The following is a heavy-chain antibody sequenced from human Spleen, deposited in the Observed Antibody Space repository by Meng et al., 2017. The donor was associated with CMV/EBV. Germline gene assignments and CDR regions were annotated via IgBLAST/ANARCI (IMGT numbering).Heavy chain of an antibody. CDR2: ISGSGTRT. Sequence: GESLKISCAASGFTFSSYSMNWVRQAPGKGLEWVSSISGSGTRTYYADSVKGRIIISRDNSKKTLYLQMNSLKTEDTAVYYCTRDRVDFWSGYLSYYYGMDVWGQGTTVTVSS. D-gene: IGHD3-3*01. CDR3: TRDRVDFWSGYLSYYYGMDV. J-gene: IGHJ6*02. CDR1: GFTFSSYS. V-gene: IGHV3-21*03.